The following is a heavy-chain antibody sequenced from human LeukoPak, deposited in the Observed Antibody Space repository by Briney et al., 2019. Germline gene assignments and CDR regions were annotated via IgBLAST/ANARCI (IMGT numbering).Heavy chain of an antibody. D-gene: IGHD4-17*01. V-gene: IGHV4-4*07. CDR1: GGSISSYY. CDR3: ARMRTTYDYGDLDY. J-gene: IGHJ4*02. CDR2: IYTSGST. Sequence: KPSETLSLTCTVSGGSISSYYWSWIRQPAGKGLEWIGRIYTSGSTNYDPSLKSRVTMSVDTSKNQFSLKLSSVTAADTAVYYCARMRTTYDYGDLDYWGQGTLVTVSS.